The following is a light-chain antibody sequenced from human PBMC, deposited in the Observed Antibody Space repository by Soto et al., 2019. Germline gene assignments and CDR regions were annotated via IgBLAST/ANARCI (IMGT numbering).Light chain of an antibody. J-gene: IGKJ1*01. V-gene: IGKV3-20*01. CDR1: QSVSSNY. CDR2: GAS. Sequence: EIVLTQSPGTLSLSPGERVTLSCRARQSVSSNYLAWYQQKPGQAPRLLIYGASSRATGIPDRFSGSGSGTDFILTISRLEPEDFAVYYCQQYGRSPWTFGQGTKVDIK. CDR3: QQYGRSPWT.